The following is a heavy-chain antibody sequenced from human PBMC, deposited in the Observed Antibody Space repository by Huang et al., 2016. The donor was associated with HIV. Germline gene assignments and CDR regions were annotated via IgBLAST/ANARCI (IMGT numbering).Heavy chain of an antibody. CDR3: ARGRVTSSGVVQSYDY. V-gene: IGHV4-61*09. J-gene: IGHJ4*02. D-gene: IGHD3-3*01. Sequence: VQLQESGPGLVKPSQTLSLSCNVSDASIASGSYFWNWIRQPAGGGLEWIGHNYTTGSTDYNPSLKSRVAVSSDTSKNQFSLSLSAVTAADTAVYFCARGRVTSSGVVQSYDYWGQGSLVTVSS. CDR1: DASIASGSYF. CDR2: NYTTGST.